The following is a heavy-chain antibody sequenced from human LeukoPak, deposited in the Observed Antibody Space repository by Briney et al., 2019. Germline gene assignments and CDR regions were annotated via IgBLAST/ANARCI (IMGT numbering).Heavy chain of an antibody. CDR2: ISSSGSYI. V-gene: IGHV3-21*01. Sequence: PGGSLRLSCAASGFTFSSYSMNWVRQAPGKGLEWVSSISSSGSYIYYADSVKGRFTISRDNAKNSLYLQMNSLRAEDTAVYYCARGDYYGMDVWGQGTTVTVSS. J-gene: IGHJ6*02. CDR3: ARGDYYGMDV. CDR1: GFTFSSYS.